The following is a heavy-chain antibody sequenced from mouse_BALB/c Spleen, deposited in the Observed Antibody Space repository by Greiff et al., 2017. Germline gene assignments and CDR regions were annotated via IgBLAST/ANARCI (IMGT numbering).Heavy chain of an antibody. V-gene: IGHV4-1*02. CDR1: GFDFSRYW. CDR3: ARQRDYYDYDGDYYAMDY. D-gene: IGHD2-4*01. Sequence: EVKLMESGGGLVQPGGSLKLSCAASGFDFSRYWMSWVRQAPGKGLEWIGEINPDSSTINYTPSLKDKFIISRDNAKNTLYLQMSKVRSEDTALYYCARQRDYYDYDGDYYAMDYWGQGTSVTVSS. J-gene: IGHJ4*01. CDR2: INPDSSTI.